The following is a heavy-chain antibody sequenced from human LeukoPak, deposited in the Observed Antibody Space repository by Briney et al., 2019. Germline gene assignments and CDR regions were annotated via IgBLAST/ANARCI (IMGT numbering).Heavy chain of an antibody. Sequence: SVKVSCKASGGTFSSYAISWVRQAPGQGLEWMGGIIPIFGTANYAQKFQGRVTITADESTSTAYMELSSLRSEDTAVYYCARDGGDYYDSSGYYFDYWGQGTLVTVSS. CDR1: GGTFSSYA. CDR3: ARDGGDYYDSSGYYFDY. CDR2: IIPIFGTA. D-gene: IGHD3-22*01. J-gene: IGHJ4*02. V-gene: IGHV1-69*01.